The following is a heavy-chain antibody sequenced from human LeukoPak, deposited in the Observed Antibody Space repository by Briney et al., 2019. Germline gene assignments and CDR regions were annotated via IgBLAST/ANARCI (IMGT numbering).Heavy chain of an antibody. V-gene: IGHV1-2*02. J-gene: IGHJ6*03. Sequence: ASVKVSCKASGYTFDAYYIHWVRLAPGQGLEWMGWINPTSGGRNYAQRFQGRVTMTKDTSISTAYMDLDSLRFDDTAVYYCARVVAAAGSYYYYDYTDVWGKGTTVTVAS. CDR2: INPTSGGR. CDR3: ARVVAAAGSYYYYDYTDV. D-gene: IGHD6-13*01. CDR1: GYTFDAYY.